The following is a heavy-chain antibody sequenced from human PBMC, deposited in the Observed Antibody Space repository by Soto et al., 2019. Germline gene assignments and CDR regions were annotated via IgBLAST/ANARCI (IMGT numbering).Heavy chain of an antibody. CDR1: GFTFSSYG. CDR2: ISYDGSNK. CDR3: AKDDGGSTNYLYRYYYHMDV. V-gene: IGHV3-30*18. D-gene: IGHD3-16*01. J-gene: IGHJ6*03. Sequence: QVQLVESGGGVVQPGRSVRLSCAASGFTFSSYGMHWVRQAPGKGLEWVAVISYDGSNKYYADSVKGRFTISRDNSKNTLYLQMNSLRAEDTAVYYCAKDDGGSTNYLYRYYYHMDVWGKRTTVTVSS.